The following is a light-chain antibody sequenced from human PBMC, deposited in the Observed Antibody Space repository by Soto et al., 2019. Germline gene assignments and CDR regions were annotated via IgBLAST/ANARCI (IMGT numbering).Light chain of an antibody. V-gene: IGKV3-15*01. J-gene: IGKJ5*01. CDR2: AAS. CDR1: QSINSKS. Sequence: EIVLTQSPGTLSLSPGEGATVSCRVSQSINSKSLVWYQRKFGQAPRLLIYAASTRATGIPARFSASGSGTEFTLTISSLQSEDFAVYYCQQFNYWPPITFGQGTQREIK. CDR3: QQFNYWPPIT.